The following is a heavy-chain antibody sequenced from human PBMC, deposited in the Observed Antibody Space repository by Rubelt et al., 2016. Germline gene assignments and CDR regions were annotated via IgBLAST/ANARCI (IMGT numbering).Heavy chain of an antibody. CDR1: SNAL. Sequence: SNALMNWVRQAPGKGLEWVGRIKSKTDGGTTDYAAPVKGRFTISRDDSKNTLYLQMNSLKTEDTAVYYCTTGGGEWLVLNYWGQGTLVTVSS. J-gene: IGHJ4*02. D-gene: IGHD6-19*01. CDR3: TTGGGEWLVLNY. CDR2: IKSKTDGGTT. V-gene: IGHV3-15*07.